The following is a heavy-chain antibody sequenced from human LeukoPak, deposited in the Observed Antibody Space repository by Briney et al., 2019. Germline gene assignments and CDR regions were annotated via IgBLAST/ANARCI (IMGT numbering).Heavy chain of an antibody. V-gene: IGHV1-69*13. CDR2: IIPIFGTA. CDR1: GGTFSSYA. J-gene: IGHJ5*02. CDR3: ARNLGIAVAGTVGWFDP. D-gene: IGHD6-19*01. Sequence: SVKVSCKASGGTFSSYAISWVRQAPGQGLEWIGGIIPIFGTANYAQKFQGRVTITADESTSTAYMELSSLRSEDTAVYYCARNLGIAVAGTVGWFDPWGQGTLVTVSS.